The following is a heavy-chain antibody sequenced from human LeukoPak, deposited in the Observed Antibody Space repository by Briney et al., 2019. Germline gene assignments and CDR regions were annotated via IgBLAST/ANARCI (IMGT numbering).Heavy chain of an antibody. Sequence: ASVKVSCKASGYTFTSYAMNWVRQAPGQGLEWMGWINPNSGGTNYAQKFQGRVTMTRDTSISTAYMEVSRLRSDDTAVYYCARGGDTYYYDSSDYFRDYWGQGTLVTVSS. V-gene: IGHV1-2*02. D-gene: IGHD3-22*01. CDR2: INPNSGGT. CDR3: ARGGDTYYYDSSDYFRDY. CDR1: GYTFTSYA. J-gene: IGHJ4*02.